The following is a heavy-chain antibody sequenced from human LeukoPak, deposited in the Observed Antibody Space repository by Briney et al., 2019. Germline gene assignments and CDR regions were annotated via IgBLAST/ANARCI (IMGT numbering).Heavy chain of an antibody. CDR3: ARDNGSGYYPDAFDI. V-gene: IGHV4-30-4*01. Sequence: SQTLSLTCTVSGGSISSGNYYWSWIRQPPGKGLEWIGNIYYSGSTDYNPSLKSRVTLSVDTSKNQFSLKVRSVTAADTAVYYCARDNGSGYYPDAFDIWGQGTMVTVSS. CDR1: GGSISSGNYY. J-gene: IGHJ3*02. D-gene: IGHD3-22*01. CDR2: IYYSGST.